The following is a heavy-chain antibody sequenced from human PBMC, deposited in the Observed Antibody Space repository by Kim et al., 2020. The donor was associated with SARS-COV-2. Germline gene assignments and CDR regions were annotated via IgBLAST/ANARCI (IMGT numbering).Heavy chain of an antibody. Sequence: GGSLRLSCAASGFTFSSYEMNWVRQAPGKGLEWVSYISSSGSTIYYADSVKGRFTISRDNAKNSLYLQMNSLRAEDTAVYYCARHYYDSSGYYYGYYYYGMDVWGQGTTVTVSS. J-gene: IGHJ6*02. CDR2: ISSSGSTI. V-gene: IGHV3-48*03. CDR3: ARHYYDSSGYYYGYYYYGMDV. D-gene: IGHD3-22*01. CDR1: GFTFSSYE.